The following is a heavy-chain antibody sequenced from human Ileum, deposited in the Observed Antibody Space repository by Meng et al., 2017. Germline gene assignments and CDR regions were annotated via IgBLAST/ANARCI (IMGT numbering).Heavy chain of an antibody. CDR1: GGSISSGDYY. Sequence: VQLQESGPGLVKSSQTLSLTCTVSGGSISSGDYYWSWIRQPPGKGLEWIGYIFDTGPPSYSPPLRSRLSISMDTSKNQFSLRLTSVSAADTAVYYWAASLDGNRFDPWGQGTLVTVSS. CDR3: AASLDGNRFDP. D-gene: IGHD3-3*01. V-gene: IGHV4-30-4*01. J-gene: IGHJ5*02. CDR2: IFDTGPP.